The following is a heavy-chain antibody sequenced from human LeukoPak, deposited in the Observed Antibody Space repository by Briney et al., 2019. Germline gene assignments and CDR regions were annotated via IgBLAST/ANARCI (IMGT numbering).Heavy chain of an antibody. CDR2: ISGSGGST. Sequence: GGSLRLSCAASGFTFSNYAMSWVRQAPGKGLQWASAISGSGGSTYYADSVKGRITISRDNSKNTLYLQMNSLRAEDTAVYYCARAPGYYYGMDVWGQGTTVTVSS. V-gene: IGHV3-23*01. J-gene: IGHJ6*02. CDR3: ARAPGYYYGMDV. CDR1: GFTFSNYA. D-gene: IGHD2-2*01.